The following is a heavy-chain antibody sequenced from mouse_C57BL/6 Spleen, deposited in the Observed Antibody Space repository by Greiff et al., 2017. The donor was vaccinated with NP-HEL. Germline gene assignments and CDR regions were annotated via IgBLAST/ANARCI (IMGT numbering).Heavy chain of an antibody. V-gene: IGHV1-26*01. Sequence: EVQLHQSGPELVKPGASVKISCKASGYTFTDYYMNWVKQSHGKSLEWIGDINPNNGGTSYNQKFKGKATLTVDKSSSTAYMELRSLTSEDSAVYYCARSGPYAMDYWGQGTSVTVSS. CDR3: ARSGPYAMDY. CDR2: INPNNGGT. CDR1: GYTFTDYY. J-gene: IGHJ4*01.